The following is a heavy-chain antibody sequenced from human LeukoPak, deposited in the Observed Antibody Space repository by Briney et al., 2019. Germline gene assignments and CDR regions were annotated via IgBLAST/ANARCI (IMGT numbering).Heavy chain of an antibody. V-gene: IGHV3-21*01. J-gene: IGHJ4*02. Sequence: PGGSLRLSCAASGFTFSSYSMNWVRQAPGKGLEWVSSISSSSSYIYYADSVKGRFTISRDNAKNSLYLQMNSPRAEDTAVYYCASAIAARRGRDYWGQGTLVTVSS. CDR3: ASAIAARRGRDY. D-gene: IGHD6-6*01. CDR2: ISSSSSYI. CDR1: GFTFSSYS.